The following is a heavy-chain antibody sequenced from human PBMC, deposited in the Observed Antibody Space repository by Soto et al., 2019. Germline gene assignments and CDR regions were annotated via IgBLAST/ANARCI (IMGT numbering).Heavy chain of an antibody. CDR3: ARDLGSWYGRFDP. CDR1: GFIFTNYA. CDR2: ISTSGGTT. D-gene: IGHD6-13*01. Sequence: PGGSLRLSCAASGFIFTNYAMIWVRQPPGKGLEWVSVISTSGGTTLYADTVKGRFTISRDNSKNTLYLQMNSLRADDTAVYYCARDLGSWYGRFDPWGQGTLVTVSS. V-gene: IGHV3-23*01. J-gene: IGHJ5*02.